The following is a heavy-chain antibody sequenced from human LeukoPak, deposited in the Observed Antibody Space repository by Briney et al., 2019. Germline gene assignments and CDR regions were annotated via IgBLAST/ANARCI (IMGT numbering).Heavy chain of an antibody. Sequence: SETLSLTCTVSGGSISSDYWSWIRQPPGKGLEWIGYIYYSGSTNYNPSLRSRVTISVDTSKNQFSLKLSSVTAADTALYYCARQYYYDSSGYYYFDFWGQGTLVTVSS. CDR3: ARQYYYDSSGYYYFDF. CDR1: GGSISSDY. J-gene: IGHJ4*02. D-gene: IGHD3-22*01. V-gene: IGHV4-59*08. CDR2: IYYSGST.